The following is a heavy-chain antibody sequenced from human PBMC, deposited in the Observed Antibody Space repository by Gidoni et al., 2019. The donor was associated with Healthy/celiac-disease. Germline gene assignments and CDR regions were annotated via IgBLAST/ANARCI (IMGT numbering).Heavy chain of an antibody. D-gene: IGHD2-2*01. CDR3: ARERYCSSTSCYYYYYYGMDV. V-gene: IGHV4-4*07. CDR2: IYTSGST. Sequence: QVQLQESGPGLVKPSETLSLTCTVSGGSLSSYSWSWIRQPAGKGLEWIGRIYTSGSTNYNPSLKSRVTMSVDTSKNQFSLKLSSVTAADTAVYYCARERYCSSTSCYYYYYYGMDVWGQGTTVTVSS. CDR1: GGSLSSYS. J-gene: IGHJ6*02.